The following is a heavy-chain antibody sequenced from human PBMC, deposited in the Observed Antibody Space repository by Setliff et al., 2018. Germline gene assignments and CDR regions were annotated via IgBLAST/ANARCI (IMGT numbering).Heavy chain of an antibody. CDR1: GFTFSNYW. V-gene: IGHV3-7*03. CDR2: IIQDGSEK. J-gene: IGHJ6*03. CDR3: ARVQGYCSGGRCYGYYYYFYIDV. Sequence: PGGSLSLSCAASGFTFSNYWMTWVRQAPGKGLEWVANIIQDGSEKYYVDSVKGRFTVSRDNAKNSLSLQMNSLRADDTAVYYCARVQGYCSGGRCYGYYYYFYIDVWGRGTTVTVSS. D-gene: IGHD2-15*01.